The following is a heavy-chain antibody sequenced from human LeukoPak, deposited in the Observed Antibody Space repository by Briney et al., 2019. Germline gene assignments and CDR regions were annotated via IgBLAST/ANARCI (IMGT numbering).Heavy chain of an antibody. V-gene: IGHV1-69*13. D-gene: IGHD3-22*01. CDR3: ARGEAGPYYYDSSGYPFDY. CDR1: GGTFSSYA. CDR2: IIPIFGTA. J-gene: IGHJ4*02. Sequence: SVKVSCKASGGTFSSYAISWVRQAPGQGLEWMGGIIPIFGTANYAQKFQGRVTITADESTSTAYMELSSLRSEDTAVYYCARGEAGPYYYDSSGYPFDYWGQGTLVTVSS.